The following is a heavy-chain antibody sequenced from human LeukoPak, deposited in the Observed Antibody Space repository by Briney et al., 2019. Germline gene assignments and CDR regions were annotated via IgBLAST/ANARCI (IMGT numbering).Heavy chain of an antibody. CDR2: INHSGST. CDR3: ARSYCSSTTCYIVAFDI. Sequence: PSETLSLTCTVSGGSISSYYWSWIRQPPGKGLEWIGEINHSGSTNYNPSLKSRVTISVDTSKNQFSLKLSSVTAADTAVYYCARSYCSSTTCYIVAFDIWGQGTMVTVSS. CDR1: GGSISSYY. J-gene: IGHJ3*02. V-gene: IGHV4-34*01. D-gene: IGHD2-2*01.